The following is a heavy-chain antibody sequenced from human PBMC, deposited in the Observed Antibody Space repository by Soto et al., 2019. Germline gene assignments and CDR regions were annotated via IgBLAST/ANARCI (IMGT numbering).Heavy chain of an antibody. CDR2: IYYSGST. J-gene: IGHJ3*02. V-gene: IGHV4-59*01. Sequence: SETLSLTCTVSGGSISSYYWSWIRQPPGKGLEWIGYIYYSGSTNYNPSLKSRVTISVDTSKNQFSLKLSSVTAADTAVYYCARFLRFLEWRTGAFDIWGQGTTVTVSS. CDR3: ARFLRFLEWRTGAFDI. D-gene: IGHD3-3*01. CDR1: GGSISSYY.